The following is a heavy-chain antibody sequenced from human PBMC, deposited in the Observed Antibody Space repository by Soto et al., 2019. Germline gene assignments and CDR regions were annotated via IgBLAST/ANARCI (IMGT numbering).Heavy chain of an antibody. Sequence: QVQLVQSGAEVKKPGASVKVSCKASGYTFSRYGISWVRQAPGQGLEWMGWISAYNGNINYAQRLQGRVTMTTDTATRKAYMELRGLRSDDRAVYYCARGGGYYDYWGQGTLVTVSS. CDR1: GYTFSRYG. CDR3: ARGGGYYDY. CDR2: ISAYNGNI. J-gene: IGHJ4*02. V-gene: IGHV1-18*01. D-gene: IGHD3-16*01.